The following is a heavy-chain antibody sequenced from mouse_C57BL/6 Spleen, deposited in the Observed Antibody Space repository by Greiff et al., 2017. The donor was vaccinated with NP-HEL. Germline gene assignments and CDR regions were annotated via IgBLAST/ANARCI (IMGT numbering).Heavy chain of an antibody. J-gene: IGHJ2*01. CDR2: INPSSGYT. Sequence: VQRVESGAELAKPGASVKLSCKASGYTFTSYWMHWVKQRPGQGLEWIGYINPSSGYTKYNQKFKDKATLTADKSSSTAYMQLSSLTYEDSAVYYCAITTVAPFDYWGQGTTLTVSS. CDR1: GYTFTSYW. CDR3: AITTVAPFDY. D-gene: IGHD1-1*01. V-gene: IGHV1-7*01.